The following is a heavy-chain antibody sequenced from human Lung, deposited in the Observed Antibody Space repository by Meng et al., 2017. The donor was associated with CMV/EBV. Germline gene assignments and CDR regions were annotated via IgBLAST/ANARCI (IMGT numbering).Heavy chain of an antibody. CDR3: AKSPPRMITFGGLIATT. Sequence: GESXKISCAASGTSFSTYAMNWVRQAPGKGLEWAAFLRHDGSGEHYADSVKGRFTISRDTSKETLYLQMNSLRAEDTAVYYCAKSPPRMITFGGLIATTWXQGTLVTVSS. CDR1: GTSFSTYA. J-gene: IGHJ5*01. CDR2: LRHDGSGE. V-gene: IGHV3-30*02. D-gene: IGHD3-16*02.